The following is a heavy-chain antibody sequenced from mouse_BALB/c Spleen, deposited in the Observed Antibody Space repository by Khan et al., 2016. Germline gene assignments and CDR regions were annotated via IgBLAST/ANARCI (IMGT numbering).Heavy chain of an antibody. D-gene: IGHD2-4*01. V-gene: IGHV9-2-1*01. Sequence: QIQLVQSGPELKKPGETVKISCKASGYTFTDYSMHWVKQAPGKGLKWMGWINTETGEPTYADDFKGRFAFSLETSASTAYLQINNLKNEDTATDFCAREGLRRGYAMDYWGQGTSVTVSS. CDR1: GYTFTDYS. CDR2: INTETGEP. J-gene: IGHJ4*01. CDR3: AREGLRRGYAMDY.